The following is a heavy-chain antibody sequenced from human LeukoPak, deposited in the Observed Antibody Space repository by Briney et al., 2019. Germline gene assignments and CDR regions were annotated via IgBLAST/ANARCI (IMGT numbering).Heavy chain of an antibody. Sequence: SETLSLTCTVSGGSISSSSYYWGWIRQPPGKGLEWIGSIYYSGSTNYNPSLKSRVTISVDTSKNQFSLKLSSVTAADTAVYYCARDIVAAHGAFDIWGQGTMVTVSS. D-gene: IGHD1-26*01. J-gene: IGHJ3*02. V-gene: IGHV4-39*07. CDR2: IYYSGST. CDR3: ARDIVAAHGAFDI. CDR1: GGSISSSSYY.